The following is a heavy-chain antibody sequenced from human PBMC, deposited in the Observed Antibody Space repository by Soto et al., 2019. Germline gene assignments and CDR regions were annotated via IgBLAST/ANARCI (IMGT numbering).Heavy chain of an antibody. V-gene: IGHV3-23*01. Sequence: GGSLRLSCAASGFIFENFGMSWVRQAPGKGLEWISSISGSGFKKYYADSVKGRFAISRDNSKSTVYLELNNLSAEDTAVYHCAKNQGVELVPLATVDWFDPWGQGSVVTVSS. CDR3: AKNQGVELVPLATVDWFDP. J-gene: IGHJ5*02. CDR2: ISGSGFKK. D-gene: IGHD1-26*01. CDR1: GFIFENFG.